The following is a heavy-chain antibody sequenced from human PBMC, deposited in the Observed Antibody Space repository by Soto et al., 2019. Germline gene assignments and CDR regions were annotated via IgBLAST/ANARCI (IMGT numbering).Heavy chain of an antibody. D-gene: IGHD6-13*01. V-gene: IGHV3-23*01. CDR2: ISGSGGST. Sequence: PGGSLRLSCAASGFTFSSYAMSWFRQAPGKGLEWVSAISGSGGSTYYADSVKGRFTISRDNSKNTLYLQMNSLRAEDTAVYYCARQQLVTGWAFDIWGQGTMVTVSS. CDR1: GFTFSSYA. J-gene: IGHJ3*02. CDR3: ARQQLVTGWAFDI.